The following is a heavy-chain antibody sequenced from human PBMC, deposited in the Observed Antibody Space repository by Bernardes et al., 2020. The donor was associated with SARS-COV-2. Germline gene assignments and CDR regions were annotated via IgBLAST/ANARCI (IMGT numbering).Heavy chain of an antibody. D-gene: IGHD3-3*01. V-gene: IGHV4-34*01. Sequence: SETLSLTCAVYGGSFSGYYWSWIRQPPGKGLEWIGEINHSGSTNYNPSLKSRVTISVDTSKNQFSLKLSSVTAADTAVYYCARRGAPYDFWSGYYMGWFDPWGQGTLVTVSS. CDR3: ARRGAPYDFWSGYYMGWFDP. CDR2: INHSGST. CDR1: GGSFSGYY. J-gene: IGHJ5*02.